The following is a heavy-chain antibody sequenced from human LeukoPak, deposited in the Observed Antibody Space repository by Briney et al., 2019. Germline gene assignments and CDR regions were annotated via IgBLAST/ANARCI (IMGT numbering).Heavy chain of an antibody. D-gene: IGHD6-6*01. CDR1: GGSISSSSYY. V-gene: IGHV4-39*07. Sequence: SETLSLTCTVSGGSISSSSYYWGWIRQPPGKGLEWIGSIYYSGSTYYNPSLKSRVTISVDTSKNQFSLKLSSVTAADTAVYYCARGGQLVSWGQGTLVTVSS. J-gene: IGHJ4*02. CDR2: IYYSGST. CDR3: ARGGQLVS.